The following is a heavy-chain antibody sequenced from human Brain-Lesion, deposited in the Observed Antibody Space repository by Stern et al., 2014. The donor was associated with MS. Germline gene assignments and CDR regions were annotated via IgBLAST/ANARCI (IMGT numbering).Heavy chain of an antibody. CDR1: GGSVGSGSYD. CDR3: ARDKEDTNMAFRYFDN. Sequence: VQLVESGPGLVKPSQTLSLTCTVSGGSVGSGSYDWSWIRQPAGKGLEWIGRIYTTGSTYYNPSLKSRVSISIDTSKTHFSLNLPSVTAADTAVYYCARDKEDTNMAFRYFDNWGQGTLVTVSS. D-gene: IGHD5-18*01. CDR2: IYTTGST. V-gene: IGHV4-61*02. J-gene: IGHJ4*02.